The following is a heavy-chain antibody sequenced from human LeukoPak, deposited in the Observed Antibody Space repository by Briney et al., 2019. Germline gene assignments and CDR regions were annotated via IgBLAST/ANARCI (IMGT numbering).Heavy chain of an antibody. CDR3: ASPRRTSNSAWYYFDY. Sequence: ASVTVSCKASGYTLNRYYMHWVRQAPGQGLEWMAIINPSGGGTGYAQKFQGRLTLTWDTSTSTVYMELSSLRSEDTAVYYCASPRRTSNSAWYYFDYWGQGTLVTVSS. CDR2: INPSGGGT. CDR1: GYTLNRYY. D-gene: IGHD6-19*01. V-gene: IGHV1-46*02. J-gene: IGHJ4*02.